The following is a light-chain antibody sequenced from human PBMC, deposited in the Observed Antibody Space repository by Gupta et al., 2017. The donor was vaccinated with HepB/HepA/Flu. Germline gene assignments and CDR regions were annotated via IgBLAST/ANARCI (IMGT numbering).Light chain of an antibody. V-gene: IGKV1-9*01. J-gene: IGKJ5*01. Sequence: DIQLTQSPSFLSASVGDRVTITCRASQGISSYLDWYQQKPGRVPKVLIYSASTLQSGVPSRFSGSGSGTKFTLTISSMQPEDVAIYYCQQLDEEPNTFGQGTRLEIK. CDR2: SAS. CDR1: QGISSY. CDR3: QQLDEEPNT.